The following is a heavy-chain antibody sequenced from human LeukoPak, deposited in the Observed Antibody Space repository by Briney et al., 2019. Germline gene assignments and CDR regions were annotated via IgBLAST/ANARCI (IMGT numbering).Heavy chain of an antibody. D-gene: IGHD3-10*01. J-gene: IGHJ5*01. Sequence: PGGSLRLSCAASGFTFSDYYMSWIRQAPGKGLEWVANIKEDGSVKYYVDSVKGRFTISRDNAKNSLYLQLNSLRVEDTAVYYCATEGTDGRGSFGWFDSWGQGTLVTVSS. CDR1: GFTFSDYY. CDR3: ATEGTDGRGSFGWFDS. CDR2: IKEDGSVK. V-gene: IGHV3-7*01.